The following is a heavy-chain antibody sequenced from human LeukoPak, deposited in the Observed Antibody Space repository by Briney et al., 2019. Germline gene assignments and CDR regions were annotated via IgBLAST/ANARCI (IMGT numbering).Heavy chain of an antibody. CDR3: ARDPKAGGFDY. CDR1: GYTFTSYY. D-gene: IGHD3-10*01. CDR2: INPSGGST. V-gene: IGHV1-46*01. Sequence: ASVKVSRKASGYTFTSYYMHWVRQAPGQGLEWMGIINPSGGSTSYAQKFQGRVTMTRDTSTSTVYMELSSLRSEDTAVYYCARDPKAGGFDYWGQGTLVTVSS. J-gene: IGHJ4*02.